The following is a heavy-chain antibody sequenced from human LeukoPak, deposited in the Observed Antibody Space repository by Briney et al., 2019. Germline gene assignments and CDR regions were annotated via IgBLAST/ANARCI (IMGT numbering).Heavy chain of an antibody. Sequence: GGSLRLSCAASGFTFSTYSMNWVRQAPGKGLEWVSSITSSSSHIYYADSVKGRFTISRDNAKNSLYLQMNSLRAEDTAVYYRARVTSGVEAASISPYHMDVWGKGTTVTLSS. CDR1: GFTFSTYS. J-gene: IGHJ6*03. D-gene: IGHD2-2*02. CDR3: ARVTSGVEAASISPYHMDV. CDR2: ITSSSSHI. V-gene: IGHV3-21*01.